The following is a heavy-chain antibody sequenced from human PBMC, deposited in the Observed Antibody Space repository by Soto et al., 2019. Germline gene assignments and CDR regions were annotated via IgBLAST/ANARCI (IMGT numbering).Heavy chain of an antibody. CDR1: GGSFSGYY. J-gene: IGHJ4*02. Sequence: NPSETLSLTCAVYGGSFSGYYWSWIRQPPGKGLEWIGEINHSGSTNYNPSLKSRVTISVDTSKNQFSLKLSSVTAADTAVYYCASTYDFWSGYYRVLYYWGQGTLVTVSS. V-gene: IGHV4-34*01. CDR2: INHSGST. D-gene: IGHD3-3*01. CDR3: ASTYDFWSGYYRVLYY.